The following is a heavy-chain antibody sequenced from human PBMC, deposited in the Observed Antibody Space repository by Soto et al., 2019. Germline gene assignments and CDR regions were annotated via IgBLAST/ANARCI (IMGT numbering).Heavy chain of an antibody. Sequence: QVQLVQSGAVVKKPGASVKVSCKASGYTFTSYAMHWVRQAPGQRLEWMGWINAGNGNTKYSQKFQGRVTITRDTSASTAYMELSSLRSEDTAVYYCARTEYCSGGSCFRVIDYWGQGTLVTVSS. CDR1: GYTFTSYA. D-gene: IGHD2-15*01. CDR3: ARTEYCSGGSCFRVIDY. CDR2: INAGNGNT. V-gene: IGHV1-3*01. J-gene: IGHJ4*02.